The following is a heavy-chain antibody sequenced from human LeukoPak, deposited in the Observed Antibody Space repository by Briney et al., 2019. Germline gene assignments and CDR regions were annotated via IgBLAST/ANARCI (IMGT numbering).Heavy chain of an antibody. D-gene: IGHD2-2*01. J-gene: IGHJ4*02. V-gene: IGHV1-18*01. CDR3: ARDGVGRYCSSTSCLTYDY. Sequence: GASVKVSCKASGYTFTSYGISWVRQAPGQGLEWMGWISAYNGNTNYAQKLQGRVTMTTDTSTSTAYMELRSLRSDDTAVYYCARDGVGRYCSSTSCLTYDYWGQGTLVTVSS. CDR1: GYTFTSYG. CDR2: ISAYNGNT.